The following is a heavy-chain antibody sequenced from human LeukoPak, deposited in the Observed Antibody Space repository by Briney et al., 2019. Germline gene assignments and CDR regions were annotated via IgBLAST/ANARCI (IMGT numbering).Heavy chain of an antibody. CDR3: ARDYSSSWSRSAFDI. CDR1: GFTFSSYA. Sequence: GGSLRLSCAASGFTFSSYAMHWVRQAPGKGLQWVAVISYDGSNKYYADSVKGRFTISRDNSKNTLYLQMNGLRAEDTAVYYCARDYSSSWSRSAFDIWGQGTMVTVSS. V-gene: IGHV3-30*04. J-gene: IGHJ3*02. CDR2: ISYDGSNK. D-gene: IGHD6-13*01.